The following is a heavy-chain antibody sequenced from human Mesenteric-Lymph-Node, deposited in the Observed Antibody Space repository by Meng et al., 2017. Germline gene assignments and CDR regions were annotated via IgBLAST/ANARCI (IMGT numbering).Heavy chain of an antibody. Sequence: QVELVHSGAEVKKPGASVRVSCKASGYTFNTYYMHWVRQAPGQGLEWMGVINPSGGSSIYAQRFQGRVTMTSDTSTTTVYMDLSSLRSEDTAVYYCARVSKGGSYRFDPWGQGTLVTVSS. CDR2: INPSGGSS. CDR1: GYTFNTYY. D-gene: IGHD1-26*01. V-gene: IGHV1-46*02. CDR3: ARVSKGGSYRFDP. J-gene: IGHJ5*02.